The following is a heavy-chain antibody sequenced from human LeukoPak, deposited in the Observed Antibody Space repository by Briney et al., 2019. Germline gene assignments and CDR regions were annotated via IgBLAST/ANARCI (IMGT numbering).Heavy chain of an antibody. CDR2: ISSNGGST. CDR1: GFTFSSYT. J-gene: IGHJ4*02. Sequence: GGSLRLSCSASGFTFSSYTMHWVRQAPGKGLEYVSAISSNGGSTYYADSVKGRFTISRDNSKNTLFLQMSSLRADDTAVYYCARCSGGSYYHSDDYWGQGTLVSVSS. D-gene: IGHD2-15*01. CDR3: ARCSGGSYYHSDDY. V-gene: IGHV3-64D*09.